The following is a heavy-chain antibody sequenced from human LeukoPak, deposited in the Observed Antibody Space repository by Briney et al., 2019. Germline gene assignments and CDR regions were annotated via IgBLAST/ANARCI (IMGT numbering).Heavy chain of an antibody. Sequence: SETLSLTCAVYGGSFSGYYWSWIRQPPGKGLEWIGEINHSGSTNYNPPLKSRVTISVDTSKNQFSLKLSSVTAADTAVYYCARGRGGSGSYYVRYYFDYWGQGTLVTVSS. CDR2: INHSGST. J-gene: IGHJ4*02. CDR1: GGSFSGYY. D-gene: IGHD1-26*01. CDR3: ARGRGGSGSYYVRYYFDY. V-gene: IGHV4-34*01.